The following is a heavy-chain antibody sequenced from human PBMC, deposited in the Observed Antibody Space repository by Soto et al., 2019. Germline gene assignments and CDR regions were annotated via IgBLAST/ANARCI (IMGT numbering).Heavy chain of an antibody. D-gene: IGHD3-10*01. CDR3: ARDWESTVSTWSFGAF. J-gene: IGHJ4*02. CDR1: GGTFSPYT. Sequence: GASVKVSCKASGGTFSPYTVNWVRQAPGQGLEWMGRIIPFLGVTNYAQKFQARVTLTADTSTTTAYMELSGLRFEDTAVYYCARDWESTVSTWSFGAFWGRGTLVTVS. V-gene: IGHV1-69*04. CDR2: IIPFLGVT.